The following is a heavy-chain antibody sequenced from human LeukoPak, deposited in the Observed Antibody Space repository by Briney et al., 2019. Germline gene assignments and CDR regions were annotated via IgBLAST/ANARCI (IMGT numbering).Heavy chain of an antibody. V-gene: IGHV4-59*01. CDR3: ARDQYYDALDI. Sequence: WETLSLTCTVSGGSISSSYYWSWIRQPPGKGLEWIGFIYYTGNTNYNPSLKSRVTISVDTSKNQVSLKLRSVTAADTAVYYCARDQYYDALDIWGQGTVVIVSS. CDR1: GGSISSSYY. CDR2: IYYTGNT. J-gene: IGHJ3*02. D-gene: IGHD1-26*01.